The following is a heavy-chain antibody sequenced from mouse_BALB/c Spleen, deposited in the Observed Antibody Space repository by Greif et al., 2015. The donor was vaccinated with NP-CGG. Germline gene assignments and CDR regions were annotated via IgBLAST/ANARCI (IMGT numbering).Heavy chain of an antibody. Sequence: QVQLQQSGAELVKPGASVKLSCKASGYTFTSYYMYWVKQRPGQGLEWIGEINPSNGGTNFNEKFKSKATLTVDKSSSTAYMQLSSLTSEDSAVYYCTRSWDSYLDYWGQGTTLTVSS. CDR2: INPSNGGT. J-gene: IGHJ2*01. CDR3: TRSWDSYLDY. CDR1: GYTFTSYY. D-gene: IGHD3-3*01. V-gene: IGHV1S81*02.